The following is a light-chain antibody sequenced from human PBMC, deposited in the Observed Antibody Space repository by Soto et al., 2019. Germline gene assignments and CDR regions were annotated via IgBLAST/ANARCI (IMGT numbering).Light chain of an antibody. CDR3: QQYYSTPVT. CDR1: QSILFSSNNKNY. J-gene: IGKJ4*01. Sequence: DIVMTQSPDSLAVSLGERATINCKSSQSILFSSNNKNYLTWYQQKPGQPPKPHIYWASTREPGVPDRFSGSGSGTDFTLTISSLQAEDVAVYYCQQYYSTPVTFGGGTKVEIK. V-gene: IGKV4-1*01. CDR2: WAS.